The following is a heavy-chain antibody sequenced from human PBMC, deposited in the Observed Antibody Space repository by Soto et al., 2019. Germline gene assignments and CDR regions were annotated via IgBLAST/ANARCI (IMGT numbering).Heavy chain of an antibody. J-gene: IGHJ3*02. CDR1: GFTFSSYA. CDR2: ISGSGGST. V-gene: IGHV3-23*01. Sequence: GGSLRLSCAASGFTFSSYAMSWVRQAPGKGLEWVSAISGSGGSTYYADSVKGRFTISRDNSKNTLYLQMNSLRAEDTAVYYCATDKGRDGYPRAFDIWGQGTMVTVSS. D-gene: IGHD5-12*01. CDR3: ATDKGRDGYPRAFDI.